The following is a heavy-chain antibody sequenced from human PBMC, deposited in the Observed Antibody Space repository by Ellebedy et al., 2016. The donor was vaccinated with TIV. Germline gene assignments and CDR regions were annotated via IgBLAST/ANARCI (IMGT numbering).Heavy chain of an antibody. Sequence: ASVKVSXXASGYTFTSYAMHWVRQAPGQRFEWMGWINAGNGNTKYSQKFQGRVTITRDTSASTAYMELSSLRSEDTAVYYCARVPAAIGDGMDVWGQGTTVTVSS. CDR3: ARVPAAIGDGMDV. V-gene: IGHV1-3*01. CDR2: INAGNGNT. CDR1: GYTFTSYA. D-gene: IGHD2-2*01. J-gene: IGHJ6*02.